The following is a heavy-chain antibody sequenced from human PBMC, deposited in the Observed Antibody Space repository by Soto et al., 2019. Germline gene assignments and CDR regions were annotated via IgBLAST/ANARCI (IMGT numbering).Heavy chain of an antibody. CDR3: AVQVVAATRPFDY. Sequence: GASVKVXCKASGYTXTSYGISWVRQXPGQGLEWMGWISAYNGNTNYAQRLQGRVTMTTDTSTSTAYMELRSLRSDDTAVYYCAVQVVAATRPFDYWGQGTLVTVSS. D-gene: IGHD2-15*01. CDR1: GYTXTSYG. J-gene: IGHJ4*02. CDR2: ISAYNGNT. V-gene: IGHV1-18*01.